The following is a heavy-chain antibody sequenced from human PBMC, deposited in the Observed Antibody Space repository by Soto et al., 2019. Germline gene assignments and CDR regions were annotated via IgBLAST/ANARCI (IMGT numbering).Heavy chain of an antibody. Sequence: GGSLTLSGSASGFTFSIYAMSWVRQAAVEGLQWVSAISGSGGSTYYADSVKGRFTISRDNSKNTLYLQMNSLRAEDTAVYYCAKDLQDQLRFLERFSSPLGMDVWGQGTTVTVSS. CDR2: ISGSGGST. D-gene: IGHD3-3*01. J-gene: IGHJ6*02. CDR1: GFTFSIYA. V-gene: IGHV3-23*01. CDR3: AKDLQDQLRFLERFSSPLGMDV.